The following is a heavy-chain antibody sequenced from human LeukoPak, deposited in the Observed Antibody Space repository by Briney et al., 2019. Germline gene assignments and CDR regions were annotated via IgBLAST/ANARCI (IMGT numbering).Heavy chain of an antibody. CDR3: ARDSSPRNIVVVPAVNWFDP. D-gene: IGHD2-2*01. CDR2: INPNSGGT. J-gene: IGHJ5*02. Sequence: ASVKVSCKASGYTFTGYYMHWVRQAPGQGLEWMGWINPNSGGTNYAQKFQGRVTMTRDTSISTAYMELSRLRPDDTAVYYCARDSSPRNIVVVPAVNWFDPWGQGTLVTVSS. V-gene: IGHV1-2*02. CDR1: GYTFTGYY.